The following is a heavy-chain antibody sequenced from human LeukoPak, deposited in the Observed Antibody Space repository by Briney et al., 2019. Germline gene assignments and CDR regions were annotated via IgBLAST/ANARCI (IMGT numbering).Heavy chain of an antibody. Sequence: GGSLSLSCAASGFTFDDYGMSWVRQAPGKGLEWVSGINWNGGSTGYADSVKGRFTVSRDNAKNSLYLQMNSLRAEDTALYYCARASTLSQRAFDIWGQGTMVTVSS. CDR3: ARASTLSQRAFDI. CDR2: INWNGGST. CDR1: GFTFDDYG. J-gene: IGHJ3*02. V-gene: IGHV3-20*04.